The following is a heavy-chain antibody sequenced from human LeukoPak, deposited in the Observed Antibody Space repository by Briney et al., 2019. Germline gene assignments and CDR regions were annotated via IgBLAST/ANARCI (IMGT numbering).Heavy chain of an antibody. CDR2: FSYSGST. CDR3: ARDRTVEVVVAATQAHWFDP. V-gene: IGHV4-39*07. J-gene: IGHJ5*02. D-gene: IGHD2-15*01. CDR1: GDSISSSSYY. Sequence: SETLSHTCTVSGDSISSSSYYWGWIRQPPGKGLEWIGSFSYSGSTYYNPSLKSRVTISVDTSKNQFSLKLSSVTAADTAVYYCARDRTVEVVVAATQAHWFDPWGQGTLVTVSS.